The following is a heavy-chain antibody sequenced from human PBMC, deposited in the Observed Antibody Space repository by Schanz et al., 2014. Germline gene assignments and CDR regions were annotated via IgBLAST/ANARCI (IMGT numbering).Heavy chain of an antibody. CDR2: ISSSSSTR. J-gene: IGHJ4*02. CDR3: AKDAENTAMITDYFDY. D-gene: IGHD5-18*01. V-gene: IGHV3-48*01. Sequence: EVQLVASGGGLVQPGGSLRLSCAASGFAVDNYYMSCVRQAPGRGLEWVSYISSSSSTRYYADSVKGRFTISRDNAKNSLFLQMNSLRAEDTAVYYCAKDAENTAMITDYFDYWGQGTLDTVSS. CDR1: GFAVDNYY.